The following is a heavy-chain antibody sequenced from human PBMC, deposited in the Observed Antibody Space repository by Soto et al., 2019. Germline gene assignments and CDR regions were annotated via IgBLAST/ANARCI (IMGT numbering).Heavy chain of an antibody. J-gene: IGHJ4*02. CDR2: ISSSSSTI. V-gene: IGHV3-48*02. D-gene: IGHD4-4*01. CDR1: GFTFSSYS. Sequence: GGSLRLSCAASGFTFSSYSMNWVRQAPGKGLEWVSYISSSSSTIYYADSVKGRFTISRDNAKNSLYLQMNSLRDEDTAVYYCARLLHPYSNYGHLDYWGQGTLVTVSS. CDR3: ARLLHPYSNYGHLDY.